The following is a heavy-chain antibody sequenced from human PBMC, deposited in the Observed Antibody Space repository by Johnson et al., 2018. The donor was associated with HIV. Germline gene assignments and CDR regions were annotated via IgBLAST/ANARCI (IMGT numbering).Heavy chain of an antibody. D-gene: IGHD5-24*01. CDR3: ARDHSRDEAFDI. Sequence: EVQLVESGGGLIQPGGSLRLSCAASGFTVSSNYMSWVRQAPGKGLEWVSVIYSGGRTYYADSVQGRFTISRDNSKNTLYLQMNSLRAEDTAVYYCARDHSRDEAFDIWGQGTMVTVSS. V-gene: IGHV3-53*01. CDR2: IYSGGRT. J-gene: IGHJ3*02. CDR1: GFTVSSNY.